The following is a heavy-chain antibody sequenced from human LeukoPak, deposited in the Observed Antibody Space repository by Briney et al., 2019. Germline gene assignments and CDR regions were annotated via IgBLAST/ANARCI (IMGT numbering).Heavy chain of an antibody. J-gene: IGHJ4*02. CDR3: AKDGPWGSYSPGDY. Sequence: GGSLKLSCAASGFTFSSYAMSWVRQAPGKGLEWVSAISGSGGSTYYADSVKGRFTISRDNSKNTLYLQMNSLRAEDTAVYYCAKDGPWGSYSPGDYWGQGTLVTVSS. CDR1: GFTFSSYA. CDR2: ISGSGGST. V-gene: IGHV3-23*01. D-gene: IGHD1-26*01.